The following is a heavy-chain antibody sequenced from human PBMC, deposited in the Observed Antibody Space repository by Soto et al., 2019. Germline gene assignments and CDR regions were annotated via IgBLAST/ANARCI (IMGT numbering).Heavy chain of an antibody. Sequence: SETLSLTCTVSGGSISSYDLSWIRQPPGKGLEWIGYIYYSGSTNYNPSLKSRVTISVDTSKNQFSLKLSSVTAADTAVYYCSAGTYDFWSGYSPRYYYYMDVWGKGTTVTVSS. J-gene: IGHJ6*03. CDR3: SAGTYDFWSGYSPRYYYYMDV. V-gene: IGHV4-59*08. CDR2: IYYSGST. CDR1: GGSISSYD. D-gene: IGHD3-3*01.